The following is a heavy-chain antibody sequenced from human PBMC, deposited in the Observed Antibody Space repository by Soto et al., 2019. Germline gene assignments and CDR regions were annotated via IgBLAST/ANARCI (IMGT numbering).Heavy chain of an antibody. CDR1: GYTFTSYY. Sequence: SVKVSCKASGYTFTSYYMHWVRQAPGQGLEWMGIINPSGCSTSYAQKLQGRVTMTRDTSTSAVYMELSSLRSEDTAVYYCAREVRYFGFDYWGQVTLGTGSS. CDR3: AREVRYFGFDY. J-gene: IGHJ4*02. D-gene: IGHD3-9*01. V-gene: IGHV1-46*01. CDR2: INPSGCST.